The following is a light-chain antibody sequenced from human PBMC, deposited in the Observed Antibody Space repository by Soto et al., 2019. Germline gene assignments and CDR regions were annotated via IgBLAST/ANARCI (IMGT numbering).Light chain of an antibody. V-gene: IGLV2-23*02. CDR2: EVS. CDR3: CSYAGSSTYYV. CDR1: SRDVGSYNL. J-gene: IGLJ1*01. Sequence: QSVLTQPASVSGSPEPSITLSFTGTSRDVGSYNLVSWYQQHPAKAPKLMIYEVSKRPSGVSNRFSGSKAGNTSSLTISGLQAEDEADYYCCSYAGSSTYYVFGTGTKLTVL.